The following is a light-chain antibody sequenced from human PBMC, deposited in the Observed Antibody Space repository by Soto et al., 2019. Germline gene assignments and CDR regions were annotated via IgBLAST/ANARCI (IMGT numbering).Light chain of an antibody. CDR1: QDVRKY. Sequence: DIQMTQSPSSLSASVGDRVTITCQASQDVRKYLSWYQQKARKAPKLLIYDASNLETGVPSRFSGSGSGTDFTFPISSLQPVDIATYYCQQRHNLPHTFGPGTKVDIK. CDR3: QQRHNLPHT. CDR2: DAS. J-gene: IGKJ3*01. V-gene: IGKV1-33*01.